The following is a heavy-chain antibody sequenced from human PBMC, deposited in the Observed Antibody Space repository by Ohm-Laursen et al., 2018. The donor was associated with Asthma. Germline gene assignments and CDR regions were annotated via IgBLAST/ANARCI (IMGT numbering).Heavy chain of an antibody. V-gene: IGHV3-21*01. Sequence: GSLRLSCSAPGYTFSRYSIHWVRQIPGKGLEWVASISTASSFIYYADSVRGRFTTSRDNARNSVYLQMNSLRPDDTAVYYCARDVMEWYLPAFDFWGQGTLVTVSS. J-gene: IGHJ4*02. CDR1: GYTFSRYS. CDR3: ARDVMEWYLPAFDF. CDR2: ISTASSFI. D-gene: IGHD3-3*01.